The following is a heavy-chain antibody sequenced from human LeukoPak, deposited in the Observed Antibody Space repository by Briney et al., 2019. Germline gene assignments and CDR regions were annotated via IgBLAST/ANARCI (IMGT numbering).Heavy chain of an antibody. CDR2: IAHDGSNK. Sequence: GGSLRLSCAASGFTFSSYGMHWVRQAPGKGLQWVAAIAHDGSNKYYADSVKGRFTISRDNSKNTLYLQMNSLRAEDTAVYYCARVKGSYCSDYWGQGSLVTVSS. V-gene: IGHV3-30*03. D-gene: IGHD1-26*01. J-gene: IGHJ4*02. CDR3: ARVKGSYCSDY. CDR1: GFTFSSYG.